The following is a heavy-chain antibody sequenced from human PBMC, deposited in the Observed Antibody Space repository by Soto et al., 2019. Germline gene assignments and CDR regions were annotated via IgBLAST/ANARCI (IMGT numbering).Heavy chain of an antibody. CDR2: ISAYSGGT. CDR1: GYTFTSYG. Sequence: EASVKVSCKASGYTFTSYGISWVRQAPGQGLEWMGWISAYSGGTNYAQKFQGWVTMTRDTSISTAYMELSRLRSDDTAVYYCARDRGYGDYSVDPWGQGTLVTVSS. V-gene: IGHV1-2*04. D-gene: IGHD4-17*01. CDR3: ARDRGYGDYSVDP. J-gene: IGHJ5*02.